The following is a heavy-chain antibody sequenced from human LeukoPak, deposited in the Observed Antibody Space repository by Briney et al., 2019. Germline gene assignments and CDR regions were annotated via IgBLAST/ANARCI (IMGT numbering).Heavy chain of an antibody. D-gene: IGHD3-22*01. CDR1: GGTFSSYA. Sequence: ASVKVSCKASGGTFSSYAISWVRQAPGQGLEWTGGIIPIFGTANYAQKFQGRVTITTDESTSTAYMELSSLRSEDTAVYYCARVPYYDSSGALDIWGQGTKVTVSS. J-gene: IGHJ3*02. V-gene: IGHV1-69*05. CDR2: IIPIFGTA. CDR3: ARVPYYDSSGALDI.